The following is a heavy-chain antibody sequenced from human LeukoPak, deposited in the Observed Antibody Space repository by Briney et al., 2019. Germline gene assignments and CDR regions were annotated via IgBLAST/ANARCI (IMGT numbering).Heavy chain of an antibody. D-gene: IGHD3-22*01. V-gene: IGHV3-21*01. J-gene: IGHJ4*02. CDR3: ATLDETDRRGYYDSSGRNY. CDR2: ISSSSSYI. Sequence: GGSLRLSCAASGFTFSNYWMTWVRQAPGKGLEWVSSISSSSSYIYYADSVKGRFTISRDNAKNSLYLQMNGLRAEDTAVYYCATLDETDRRGYYDSSGRNYWGQGTLVTVSS. CDR1: GFTFSNYW.